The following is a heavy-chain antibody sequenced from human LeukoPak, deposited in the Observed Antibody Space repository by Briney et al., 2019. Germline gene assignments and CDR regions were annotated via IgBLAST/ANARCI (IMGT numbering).Heavy chain of an antibody. D-gene: IGHD2-2*01. CDR3: ARHLAGYCSSTSCNPFDY. CDR1: GGSISSYY. J-gene: IGHJ4*02. CDR2: IYYSGST. V-gene: IGHV4-59*08. Sequence: SETLSLTCTVSGGSISSYYWSWIRQPPGKGLEWIGYIYYSGSTNYNPSLKSRVTISVDTSKNQFSLKLSSVTAADTAVYYCARHLAGYCSSTSCNPFDYWGQGTLVTVSS.